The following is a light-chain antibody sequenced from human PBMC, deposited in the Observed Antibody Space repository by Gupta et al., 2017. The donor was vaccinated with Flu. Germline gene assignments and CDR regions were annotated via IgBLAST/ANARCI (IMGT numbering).Light chain of an antibody. CDR2: EVN. J-gene: IGLJ2*01. CDR1: SSDVGNVNL. V-gene: IGLV2-23*02. CDR3: CSYASSNTVV. Sequence: ITISCTGSSSDVGNVNLVSWYQQHRGKAPKVIIYEVNKRPSGVSDRFSGSKAGNTASLTISGLQAEDEADYYCCSYASSNTVVFGGGTKLTVL.